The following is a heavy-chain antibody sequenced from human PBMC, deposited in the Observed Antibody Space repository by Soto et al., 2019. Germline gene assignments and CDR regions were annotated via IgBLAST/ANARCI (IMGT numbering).Heavy chain of an antibody. CDR3: ARGIAGAASGRAFDI. J-gene: IGHJ3*02. Sequence: SETLSLTCTVSGGYIGNDYWSRIRQPPGKELEWIGYTYYSGSTNYSPSLKSRVTISVDTSKNQFSLRLSSVTSADTAVYYCARGIAGAASGRAFDIWGQGTMVTV. CDR1: GGYIGNDY. V-gene: IGHV4-59*01. D-gene: IGHD1-26*01. CDR2: TYYSGST.